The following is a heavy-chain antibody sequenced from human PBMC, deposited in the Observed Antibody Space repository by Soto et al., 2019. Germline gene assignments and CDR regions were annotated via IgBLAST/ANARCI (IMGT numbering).Heavy chain of an antibody. CDR3: VRVNEGVYYESSGYYDF. V-gene: IGHV1-18*03. D-gene: IGHD3-22*01. CDR1: GYRFFSYG. J-gene: IGHJ4*02. Sequence: GSVKVSCKAPGYRFFSYGFCWVRQAPGHGLRSMGSMSTYSRNTIFAQDFRDRLTMTTDTSTNTAYMELRSLRSDDMAVYYCVRVNEGVYYESSGYYDFWGQGTLVTVSS. CDR2: MSTYSRNT.